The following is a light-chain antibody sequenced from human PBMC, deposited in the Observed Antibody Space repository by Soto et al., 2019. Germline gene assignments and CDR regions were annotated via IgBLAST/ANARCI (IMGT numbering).Light chain of an antibody. J-gene: IGKJ2*01. CDR2: GAS. CDR1: QSVSNN. CDR3: QQYNNLPPDT. Sequence: EIVLTQSPGTLSLSPGERATLSCRASQSVSNNLAWYQQKPGQAPRLLIYGASTRATGIPGRFRGSGSGTEFTLTITSLQSEDFAVYFCQQYNNLPPDTFGQGTKVDIK. V-gene: IGKV3-15*01.